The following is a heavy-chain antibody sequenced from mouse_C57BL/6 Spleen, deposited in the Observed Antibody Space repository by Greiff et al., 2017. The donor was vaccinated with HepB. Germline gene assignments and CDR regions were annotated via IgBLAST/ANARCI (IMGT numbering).Heavy chain of an antibody. V-gene: IGHV10-1*01. CDR1: GFSFNTYA. CDR3: VRHNRHSNNEYYAMDD. D-gene: IGHD2-5*01. Sequence: EVQRVESGGGLVQPKGSLKLSCAASGFSFNTYAMNWVRQAPGKGLEWVARIRSKSNNYATYYADSVKDRFNISRDDSESMLYLQMNNLKTEDTAMYDCVRHNRHSNNEYYAMDDWGHGTSVTVSS. J-gene: IGHJ4*01. CDR2: IRSKSNNYAT.